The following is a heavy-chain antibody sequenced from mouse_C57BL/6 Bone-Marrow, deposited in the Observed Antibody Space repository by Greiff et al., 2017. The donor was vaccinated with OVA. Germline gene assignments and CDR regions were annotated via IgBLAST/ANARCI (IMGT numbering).Heavy chain of an antibody. D-gene: IGHD2-2*01. CDR3: AKKLGSTMVTTGGDAMDY. CDR1: GFSLTSYG. J-gene: IGHJ4*01. Sequence: QVQLKESGPGLVQPSQSLSITCTVSGFSLTSYGVHWVRQSPGKGLEWLGVIWRGGSTDYNAAFMSRLSITKDNSKSQGFFKMNSLQADDTAIYYCAKKLGSTMVTTGGDAMDYWGQGTSVTVSS. CDR2: IWRGGST. V-gene: IGHV2-5*01.